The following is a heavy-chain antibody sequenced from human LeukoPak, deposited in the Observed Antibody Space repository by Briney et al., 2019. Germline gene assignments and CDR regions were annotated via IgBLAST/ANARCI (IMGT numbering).Heavy chain of an antibody. J-gene: IGHJ3*02. CDR1: GFTFGGYA. CDR3: ARGTVVTHDAFDI. CDR2: ISSNGGST. D-gene: IGHD4-23*01. Sequence: GGSLRLSCAASGFTFGGYAMHWVRQAPGKGLEYVSAISSNGGSTYYANSVKGRFTISRDNSKNTLYLQMGSLRAEDMAVYYCARGTVVTHDAFDIWGQGTMVTVSS. V-gene: IGHV3-64*01.